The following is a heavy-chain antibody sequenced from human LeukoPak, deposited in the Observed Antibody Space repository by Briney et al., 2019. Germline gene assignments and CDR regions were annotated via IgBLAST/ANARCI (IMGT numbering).Heavy chain of an antibody. Sequence: PGGSLRLSCAASGVTFDDYGMTWVRQAPGKGLEWVSGITWNGEITGYADSVKGRFTISRDNAKNSLYLQMNSLRAEDTALYYCARLKHTWDCYYYMDVWGKGTTVTVSS. D-gene: IGHD2-2*02. CDR1: GVTFDDYG. CDR3: ARLKHTWDCYYYMDV. J-gene: IGHJ6*03. V-gene: IGHV3-20*04. CDR2: ITWNGEIT.